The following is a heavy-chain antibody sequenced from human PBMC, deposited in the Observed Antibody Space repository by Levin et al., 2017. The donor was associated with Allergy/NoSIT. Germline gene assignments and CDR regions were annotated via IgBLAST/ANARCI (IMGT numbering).Heavy chain of an antibody. Sequence: KISCKASGGTFSSYAISWVRQAPGQGLEWMGGIIPIFGTANYAQKFQGRVTITADESTSTAYMELSSLRSEDTAVYYCARDGIAARGTRGFDYWGQGTLVTVSS. CDR2: IIPIFGTA. V-gene: IGHV1-69*01. CDR1: GGTFSSYA. D-gene: IGHD6-6*01. CDR3: ARDGIAARGTRGFDY. J-gene: IGHJ4*02.